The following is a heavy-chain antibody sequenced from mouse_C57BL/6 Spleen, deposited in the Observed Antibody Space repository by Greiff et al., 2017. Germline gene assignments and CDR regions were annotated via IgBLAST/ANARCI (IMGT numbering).Heavy chain of an antibody. V-gene: IGHV3-6*01. Sequence: EVKLVESGPGLVKPSQSLSLTCSVTGYSITSGYYWNWIRQFPGNKLEWMGYISYDGSNNYNPSLKNRISITRDTSKNQFFLKLNSVTTEDTATYYCATAATYFDVWGTGTTVTVSS. CDR3: ATAATYFDV. CDR1: GYSITSGYY. D-gene: IGHD6-1*01. J-gene: IGHJ1*03. CDR2: ISYDGSN.